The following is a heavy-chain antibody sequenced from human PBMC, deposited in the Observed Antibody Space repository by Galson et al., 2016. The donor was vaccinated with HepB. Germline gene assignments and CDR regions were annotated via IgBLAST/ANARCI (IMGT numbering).Heavy chain of an antibody. CDR3: ARRQAGSHYGIDV. D-gene: IGHD3-10*01. CDR2: IYHSGST. J-gene: IGHJ6*02. Sequence: LSLTCVVSGASISSSNWWNWVRQPPGKGLEWIGEIYHSGSTSYNPSLKSRLTISINKSKNQSSLKLTSVTAADTAVYFCARRQAGSHYGIDVWGQGTTVTVSS. V-gene: IGHV4-4*01. CDR1: GASISSSNW.